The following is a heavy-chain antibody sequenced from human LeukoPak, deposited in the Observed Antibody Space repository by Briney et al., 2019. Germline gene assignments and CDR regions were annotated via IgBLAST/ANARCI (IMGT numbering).Heavy chain of an antibody. J-gene: IGHJ4*02. Sequence: GGSLRLSCAASGFNFSSYAMSWVRQAPGKGLEWVSAISGSGGSTYYADSVKGRFTISRDNSKNTLYLQMNSLRAEDTAVYYCAKPYDSSGYYYGIDYWGQGTRVIVSS. CDR1: GFNFSSYA. D-gene: IGHD3-22*01. CDR3: AKPYDSSGYYYGIDY. V-gene: IGHV3-23*01. CDR2: ISGSGGST.